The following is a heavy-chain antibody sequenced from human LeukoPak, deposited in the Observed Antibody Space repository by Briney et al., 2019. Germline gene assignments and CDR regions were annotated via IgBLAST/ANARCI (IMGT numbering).Heavy chain of an antibody. CDR2: INAGNGNT. CDR1: GYTFTSYA. CDR3: ARDLGGLRYSGAFDI. V-gene: IGHV1-3*01. J-gene: IGHJ3*02. Sequence: ASVKVSCKASGYTFTSYAMHWVRQAPGQRLEWMGWINAGNGNTKYSQKFQGRVTITRDTSASTAYMELSSLRSEDTAVYYCARDLGGLRYSGAFDIWGQGTMVTVSS. D-gene: IGHD3-16*01.